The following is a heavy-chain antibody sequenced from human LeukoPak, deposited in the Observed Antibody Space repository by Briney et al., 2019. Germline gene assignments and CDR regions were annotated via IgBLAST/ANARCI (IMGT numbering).Heavy chain of an antibody. V-gene: IGHV3-23*01. CDR3: AKGYRRGWYVGGNFDY. CDR2: VSGRGDST. J-gene: IGHJ4*02. Sequence: GGSLRLSCVVSGFMSGSYPMTWVRQDPRKGLEWLSTVSGRGDSTYYAESVKGRFTISRDTSKNTVYLQMNSLRAEDTALYYCAKGYRRGWYVGGNFDYWGQGTPVTVSS. CDR1: GFMSGSYP. D-gene: IGHD6-19*01.